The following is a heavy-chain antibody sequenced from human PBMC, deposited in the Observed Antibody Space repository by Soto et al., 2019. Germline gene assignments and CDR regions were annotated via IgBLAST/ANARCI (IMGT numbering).Heavy chain of an antibody. CDR1: GFALSSHS. Sequence: PGGSLRLACAASGFALSSHSMNWVRQAPGKGLEWVSLISSNSEDKFYADAVKGRFTISRDNAENSVWLQLDSLRAEDTAVYYCTREVQPCLRRQFDCWGQGALVTVSS. V-gene: IGHV3-21*01. J-gene: IGHJ4*02. CDR2: ISSNSEDK. CDR3: TREVQPCLRRQFDC.